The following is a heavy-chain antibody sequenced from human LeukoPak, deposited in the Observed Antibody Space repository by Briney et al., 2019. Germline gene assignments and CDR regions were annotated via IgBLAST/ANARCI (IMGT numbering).Heavy chain of an antibody. CDR3: ATSRPLNCSSTSCPRYYYYYMDV. CDR2: INHSGNT. V-gene: IGHV4-34*01. J-gene: IGHJ6*03. Sequence: SETLSLTCAVYGGSFSGYYWRWLRQPPGKGPELIGEINHSGNTNYNPSLKSRVTISVDTSKNQFSLKLSSVTAADTAVYYCATSRPLNCSSTSCPRYYYYYMDVWGKGTTVTVSS. CDR1: GGSFSGYY. D-gene: IGHD2-2*01.